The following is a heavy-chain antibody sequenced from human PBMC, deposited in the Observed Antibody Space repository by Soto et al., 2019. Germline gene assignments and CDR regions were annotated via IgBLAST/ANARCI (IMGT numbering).Heavy chain of an antibody. J-gene: IGHJ4*02. Sequence: ASVKVSCKASGHTFTSSGFNWVRQAPGQGLEWMGWISTYNGNTKYAQKFQGRVTMTTDTSTGTAYMELRSLRSDDTAVYYCARDPCKWDICPFDYWGQGTLVTVSS. CDR1: GHTFTSSG. V-gene: IGHV1-18*04. D-gene: IGHD1-26*01. CDR2: ISTYNGNT. CDR3: ARDPCKWDICPFDY.